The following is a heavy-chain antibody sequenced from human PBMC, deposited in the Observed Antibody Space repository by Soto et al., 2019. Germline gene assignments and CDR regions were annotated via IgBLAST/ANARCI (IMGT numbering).Heavy chain of an antibody. V-gene: IGHV4-59*08. CDR1: GGSISSYY. D-gene: IGHD2-15*01. CDR3: ARHFPYCSGGSCQYLAFGYYYYYMDV. J-gene: IGHJ6*03. CDR2: IYYSGST. Sequence: SETLSLTCTVSGGSISSYYWSWIRQPPGKGLEWIGYIYYSGSTNYNPSLKSRVTISVDTSKNQFSLKLSSVTAADTAVYYCARHFPYCSGGSCQYLAFGYYYYYMDVWGKGTTVTVSS.